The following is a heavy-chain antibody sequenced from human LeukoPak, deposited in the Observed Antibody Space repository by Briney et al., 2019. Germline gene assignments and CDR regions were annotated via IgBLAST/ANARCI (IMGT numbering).Heavy chain of an antibody. V-gene: IGHV3-53*04. CDR2: IYSGDSGVST. D-gene: IGHD6-6*01. CDR3: ARSAARLRYYYAMDV. J-gene: IGHJ6*02. CDR1: GFSVSNTY. Sequence: GGSLILSCAASGFSVSNTYMSWVRQAPGKGLVWVSVIYSGDSGVSTYYADSVKGRFTISRHNSKYTLYIQMSSLRAEDTAVYFCARSAARLRYYYAMDVWGQGTTVTVCS.